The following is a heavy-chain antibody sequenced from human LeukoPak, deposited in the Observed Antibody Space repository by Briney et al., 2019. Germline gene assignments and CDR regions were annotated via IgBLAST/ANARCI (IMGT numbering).Heavy chain of an antibody. CDR3: ARRSYRGVIGLYYYYYMDV. D-gene: IGHD3-16*02. Sequence: GGSLRLSCVAAGFSFSTYWMSWVRQAPGKGLEWVANIKEDGSEKYYVDSVKGRFTMSRDNAKNSVYLQMNRLRVEDTAAYYCARRSYRGVIGLYYYYYMDVWGKGTPVTVSS. V-gene: IGHV3-7*01. J-gene: IGHJ6*03. CDR2: IKEDGSEK. CDR1: GFSFSTYW.